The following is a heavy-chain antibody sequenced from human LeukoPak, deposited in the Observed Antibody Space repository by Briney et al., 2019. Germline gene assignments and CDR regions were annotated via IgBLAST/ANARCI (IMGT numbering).Heavy chain of an antibody. CDR2: IMPLFGTA. D-gene: IGHD5-24*01. V-gene: IGHV1-69*05. J-gene: IGHJ6*03. Sequence: SVKVSCNASGGTFNSYAISWVRQAPGQGLERMGGIMPLFGTANYAQEFQGRVTFTTDESASTAYMEVSSLRSEDTAAYYCARGSLGDGYGVGDYYQYMDVWGKGTTVTVSS. CDR1: GGTFNSYA. CDR3: ARGSLGDGYGVGDYYQYMDV.